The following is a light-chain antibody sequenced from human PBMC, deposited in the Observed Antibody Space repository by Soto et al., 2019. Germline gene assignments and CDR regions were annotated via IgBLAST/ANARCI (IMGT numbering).Light chain of an antibody. V-gene: IGKV2-28*01. CDR2: LGS. J-gene: IGKJ2*01. CDR1: QSLLHSNGYNY. Sequence: IVITQSPLSLPVTPGQKASISCSSNQSLLHSNGYNYLDWYLQKPGQSPQLLIYLGSDRASGVPDRFSGSGSGTDFTLKISRVEAEDIGTYYCMKALQTSMLTFGKGTKVDIK. CDR3: MKALQTSMLT.